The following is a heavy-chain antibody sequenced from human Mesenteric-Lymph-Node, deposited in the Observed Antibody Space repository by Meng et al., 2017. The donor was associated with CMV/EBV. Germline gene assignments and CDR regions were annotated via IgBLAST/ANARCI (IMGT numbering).Heavy chain of an antibody. CDR1: GFTFSSYS. V-gene: IGHV3-48*04. Sequence: GESLKISCAASGFTFSSYSMNWVRQAPGKGLEWVSYISSSGSTIYYADSVKGRFTISRDNAKNSLYLQMNSLRAEDTAVYYCAKAGNGGYCSSTSCPGNWFDPWGQGTLVTVSS. D-gene: IGHD2-2*01. CDR3: AKAGNGGYCSSTSCPGNWFDP. J-gene: IGHJ5*02. CDR2: ISSSGSTI.